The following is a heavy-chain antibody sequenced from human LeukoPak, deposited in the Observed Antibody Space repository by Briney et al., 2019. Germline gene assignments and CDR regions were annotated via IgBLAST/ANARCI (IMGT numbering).Heavy chain of an antibody. CDR1: GFTFDDYA. CDR3: AKGVVVVITGSFDY. CDR2: ISWNSGSI. Sequence: SGGSLRLSCAASGFTFDDYAMHWVRQAPGKGLEWVSGISWNSGSIGYADSVKGRFTISRDNAKNSLYLQMNSLRAEDTALYYCAKGVVVVITGSFDYWGQGTLVTVS. D-gene: IGHD3-22*01. J-gene: IGHJ4*02. V-gene: IGHV3-9*01.